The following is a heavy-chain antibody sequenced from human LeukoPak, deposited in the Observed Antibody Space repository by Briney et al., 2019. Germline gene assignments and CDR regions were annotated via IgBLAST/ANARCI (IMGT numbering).Heavy chain of an antibody. V-gene: IGHV4-39*01. CDR1: GGSISGYY. D-gene: IGHD1-26*01. Sequence: SETLSLTCTVSGGSISGYYWSWIRQPPGKGLEWIGNTYYSGSTYYSPSLKSRLTISVDTSRNQFSLKLSSVTAADTAVYYCARQGAGGRAFDIWGQGTMVTVSS. CDR3: ARQGAGGRAFDI. J-gene: IGHJ3*02. CDR2: TYYSGST.